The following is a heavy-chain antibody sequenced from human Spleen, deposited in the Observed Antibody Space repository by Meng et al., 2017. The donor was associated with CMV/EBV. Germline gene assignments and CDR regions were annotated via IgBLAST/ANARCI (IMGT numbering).Heavy chain of an antibody. Sequence: ASVKGSCKASGYIFANYGFSWVRQAPGQGLEWMGIINTSGVSTSYAQKYQGRVTMTRDTSTSTAYMELSSLRSEDTAVYYCAKSCGGDCYSDYWGQGTLVTVSS. D-gene: IGHD2-21*01. CDR2: INTSGVST. V-gene: IGHV1-46*01. CDR1: GYIFANYG. CDR3: AKSCGGDCYSDY. J-gene: IGHJ4*02.